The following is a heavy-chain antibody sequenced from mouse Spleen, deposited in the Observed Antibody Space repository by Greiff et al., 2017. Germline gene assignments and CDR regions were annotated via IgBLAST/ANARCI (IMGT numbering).Heavy chain of an antibody. J-gene: IGHJ2*01. CDR1: GFTFSSYA. CDR2: ISDGGSYT. D-gene: IGHD4-1*01. V-gene: IGHV5-4*01. Sequence: EVKVVESGGGLVKPGGSLKLSCAASGFTFSSYAMSWVRQTPEKRLEWVATISDGGSYTYYPDNVKGRFTISRDNAKNNLYLQMSHLKSEDTAMYYCARDVYWDYFDYWGQGTTLTVSS. CDR3: ARDVYWDYFDY.